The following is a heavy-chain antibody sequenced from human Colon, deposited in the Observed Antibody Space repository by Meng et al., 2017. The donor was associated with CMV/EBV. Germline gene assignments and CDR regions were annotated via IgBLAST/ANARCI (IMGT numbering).Heavy chain of an antibody. CDR3: TTDPWPLVPAVMGGHS. J-gene: IGHJ4*02. V-gene: IGHV3-21*03. Sequence: FTFSSYNMNWVRQAPGKGLEWVSSISSGSSDIYYADSVKGRFTISRDNAKNSLYLQMNSLRTEDSAVYYCTTDPWPLVPAVMGGHSWGQGTLVTVSS. D-gene: IGHD2-2*01. CDR1: FTFSSYN. CDR2: ISSGSSDI.